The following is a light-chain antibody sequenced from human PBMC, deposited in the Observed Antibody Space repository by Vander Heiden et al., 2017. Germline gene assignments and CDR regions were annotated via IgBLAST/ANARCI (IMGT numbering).Light chain of an antibody. CDR2: ANN. J-gene: IGLJ2*01. Sequence: QSVLTQPPSVSGAPGQRVTISCTGSSSNIGAGFDVHWYQQLPGTAPKLLIYANNNRPSGVPDRFSGSKSGTSASLAITGLQVEDEADYYCQSSDSRLDVVSGGGTKLTVL. V-gene: IGLV1-40*01. CDR1: SSNIGAGFD. CDR3: QSSDSRLDVV.